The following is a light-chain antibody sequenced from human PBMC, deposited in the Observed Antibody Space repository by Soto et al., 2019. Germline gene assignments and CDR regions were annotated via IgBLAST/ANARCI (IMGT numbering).Light chain of an antibody. Sequence: TQPASVARSPGQSITISFTATISYIGVYDYVSCYQHSPGKAPKLMIYEVRYRPSGVSNRFSGSKSGNTASLTISGLQAEDEAVYYCCSYTRTSNHYFFGSGTKVTAL. V-gene: IGLV2-14*01. CDR2: EVR. J-gene: IGLJ1*01. CDR1: ISYIGVYDY. CDR3: CSYTRTSNHYF.